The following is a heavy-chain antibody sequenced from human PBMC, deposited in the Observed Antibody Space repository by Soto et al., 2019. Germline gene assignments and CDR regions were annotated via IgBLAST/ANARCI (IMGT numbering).Heavy chain of an antibody. CDR1: GFTFSTYN. CDR2: IPSSTSYV. D-gene: IGHD3-10*01. J-gene: IGHJ5*02. Sequence: DVQLVESGGGLVKPGGSLRLSCAASGFTFSTYNMNWVRQSPGKGREWVSSIPSSTSYVFYADSVKGRFTISRDNTKNSLYLQMKSLRAEDTAVYYCARYFGGIHRFGESWSQGTLVTVSS. CDR3: ARYFGGIHRFGES. V-gene: IGHV3-21*01.